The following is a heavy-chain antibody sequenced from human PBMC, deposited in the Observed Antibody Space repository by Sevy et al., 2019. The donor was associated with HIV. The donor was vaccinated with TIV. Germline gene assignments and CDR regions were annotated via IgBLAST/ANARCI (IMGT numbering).Heavy chain of an antibody. CDR1: GGSIGSNSFY. CDR2: VSYGGST. CDR3: ARQKVRSAYYYDTSGRQGKADFDS. D-gene: IGHD3-22*01. J-gene: IGHJ4*02. V-gene: IGHV4-39*01. Sequence: SETLSLTCTLSGGSIGSNSFYWGWIRQPPGKELEWIGTVSYGGSTYYNPSLRSRVTISVDASKKQFSLKLSSVTAADTAVYYCARQKVRSAYYYDTSGRQGKADFDSWGQGTLVTVSS.